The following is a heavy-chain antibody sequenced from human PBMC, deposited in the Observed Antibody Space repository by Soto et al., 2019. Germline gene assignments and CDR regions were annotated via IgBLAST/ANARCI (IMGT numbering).Heavy chain of an antibody. CDR3: AREDYYYDSSGYSYYFDY. Sequence: QVQLVESGGGVVQPGRSLRLSCAASGFTFSSYGMHWVRQAPGKGLEWVAVIWYDGSNKYYADSVKGRFTNSRDNSKNTLYLQMNSLRAEDTAVYYCAREDYYYDSSGYSYYFDYWGQGTLVTVSS. V-gene: IGHV3-33*01. J-gene: IGHJ4*02. CDR2: IWYDGSNK. CDR1: GFTFSSYG. D-gene: IGHD3-22*01.